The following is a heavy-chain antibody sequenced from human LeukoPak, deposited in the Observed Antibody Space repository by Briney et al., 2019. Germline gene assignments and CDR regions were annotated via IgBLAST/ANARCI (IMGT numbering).Heavy chain of an antibody. CDR3: ARARREYGMDV. Sequence: PGGSLRLSCAASGFTFSNYAVSWIRQAPGKGLEWVSYISSGGSTIYYADSVKGRFTISRDNAKNSLYLQMYSLRAEDTAVYYCARARREYGMDVWGQGTTVTVSS. CDR1: GFTFSNYA. J-gene: IGHJ6*02. V-gene: IGHV3-11*01. CDR2: ISSGGSTI.